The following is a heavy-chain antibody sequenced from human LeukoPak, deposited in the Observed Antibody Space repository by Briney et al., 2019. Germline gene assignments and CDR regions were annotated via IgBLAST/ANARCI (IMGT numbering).Heavy chain of an antibody. Sequence: GGSLRLSCAASGLTFSNYWMSWVRQAPGKGLEWVANINRDGSDKYYVDSVKGRFTISRDNAKNSLFLQMNSLRAEDTAVYYCARAAVGRDYDSDFDYWGQGTLVTVSS. CDR1: GLTFSNYW. CDR2: INRDGSDK. V-gene: IGHV3-7*04. CDR3: ARAAVGRDYDSDFDY. D-gene: IGHD5-12*01. J-gene: IGHJ4*02.